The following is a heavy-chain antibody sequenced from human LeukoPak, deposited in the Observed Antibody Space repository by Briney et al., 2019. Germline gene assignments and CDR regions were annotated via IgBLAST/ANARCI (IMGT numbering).Heavy chain of an antibody. CDR1: GYTFTSYY. J-gene: IGHJ4*02. Sequence: ASVKVSCKASGYTFTSYYMHWVRQAPGQGLEWMGIINPSGGSTSYAQKFQGRVTMTRDTSTSTAYMELRSLRSDDTAVYYCARDDGSYLFDYWGQGTLVTVSS. CDR3: ARDDGSYLFDY. CDR2: INPSGGST. V-gene: IGHV1-46*01. D-gene: IGHD1-26*01.